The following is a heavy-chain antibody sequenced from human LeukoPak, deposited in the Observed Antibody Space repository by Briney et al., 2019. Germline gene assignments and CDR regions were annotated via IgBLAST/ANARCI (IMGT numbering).Heavy chain of an antibody. CDR3: AHYDSSSYHAFDI. J-gene: IGHJ3*02. V-gene: IGHV3-74*01. Sequence: GGSLRLSCAASGFTFSSYWMHWVRQAPGKGLVWVSRINSDGSSTSYADSVKGRFTIPRDNAKNTLYLQMNSLRAEDTAVYYCAHYDSSSYHAFDIWGQGTMVTVSS. D-gene: IGHD3-22*01. CDR2: INSDGSST. CDR1: GFTFSSYW.